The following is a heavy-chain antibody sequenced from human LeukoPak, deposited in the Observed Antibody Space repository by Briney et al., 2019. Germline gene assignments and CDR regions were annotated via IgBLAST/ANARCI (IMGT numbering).Heavy chain of an antibody. J-gene: IGHJ6*02. D-gene: IGHD4-17*01. V-gene: IGHV3-53*05. CDR3: AKDGDYGDYYYYGMDV. CDR1: GFTVSSNY. Sequence: GGSLRLSCAASGFTVSSNYMSWVRQAPGKGLEWVSVIYSGGSTYYADSVKGRFTISRDNAKNSLYPQMNSLRAEDTALYYCAKDGDYGDYYYYGMDVWGQGTTVTVSS. CDR2: IYSGGST.